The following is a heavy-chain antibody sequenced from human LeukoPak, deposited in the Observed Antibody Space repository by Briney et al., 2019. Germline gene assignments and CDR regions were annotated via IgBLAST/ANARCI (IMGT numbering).Heavy chain of an antibody. V-gene: IGHV3-23*01. J-gene: IGHJ6*02. Sequence: VGSLRLSCAASGVTFSSHAMGWVRQAPGKGLEWVSSITGSVASTYYGDSVKGRFTISRDNSKNTLYLQMNRLRAEDTAVYYCAKDGGGSLEWLPPMDVWGQGTMVTVSS. CDR3: AKDGGGSLEWLPPMDV. CDR2: ITGSVAST. CDR1: GVTFSSHA. D-gene: IGHD3-3*01.